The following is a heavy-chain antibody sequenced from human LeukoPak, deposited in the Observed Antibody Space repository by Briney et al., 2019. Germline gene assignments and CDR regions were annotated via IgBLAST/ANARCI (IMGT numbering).Heavy chain of an antibody. CDR1: GFTFGDYA. CDR2: IRSKGYDGTT. V-gene: IGHV3-49*04. Sequence: PGRSLRLSCTASGFTFGDYAMSWVRQSPGKGLEWVGLIRSKGYDGTTEYAASVKGRFTISRDDSKGIAYVQMNSLKTEDTAVYYCTRGIWVGDNDLGGGLDYWGQGSLVTVSS. D-gene: IGHD3-10*01. CDR3: TRGIWVGDNDLGGGLDY. J-gene: IGHJ4*02.